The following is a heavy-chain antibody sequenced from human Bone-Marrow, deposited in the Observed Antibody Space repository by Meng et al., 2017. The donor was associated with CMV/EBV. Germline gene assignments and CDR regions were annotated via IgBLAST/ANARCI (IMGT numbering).Heavy chain of an antibody. CDR2: ISYDGSNK. D-gene: IGHD3-10*01. J-gene: IGHJ6*02. V-gene: IGHV3-30*14. Sequence: GESLKISCAASGFTFSSYAMHWVRQAPGKGLEWVAVISYDGSNKYYADSVKGRFTISRDNSKNTLYLQMNSLRAEDTAVYYCARDEMVRGVMGYGMDVWGQGTTVTVSS. CDR1: GFTFSSYA. CDR3: ARDEMVRGVMGYGMDV.